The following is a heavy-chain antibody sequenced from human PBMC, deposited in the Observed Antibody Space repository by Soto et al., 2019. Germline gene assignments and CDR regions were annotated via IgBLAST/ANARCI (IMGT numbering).Heavy chain of an antibody. J-gene: IGHJ4*02. CDR2: IYHSGST. CDR1: GGSISSSNW. D-gene: IGHD3-3*01. CDR3: ARVRSNLFDY. V-gene: IGHV4-4*02. Sequence: SETLSLTCAVSGGSISSSNWWSWVRQPPGKGLEWIGEIYHSGSTNYNPSLKSQVIISVDTSKNQFSLKLSSVTAADTAVYFCARVRSNLFDYWGQGTLVTVSS.